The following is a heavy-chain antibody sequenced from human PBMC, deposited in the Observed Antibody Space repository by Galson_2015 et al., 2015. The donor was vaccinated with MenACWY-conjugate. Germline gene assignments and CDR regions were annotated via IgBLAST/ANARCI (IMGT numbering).Heavy chain of an antibody. CDR2: IIPIFGTA. J-gene: IGHJ4*02. Sequence: GIIPIFGTANYSQKFQGRVTITADESTSTAYMELSSLRAEDTAVYYCVKSLSDYYGSGSYPEYYFDYWGQGTLVTVSS. CDR3: VKSLSDYYGSGSYPEYYFDY. V-gene: IGHV1-69*01. D-gene: IGHD3-10*01.